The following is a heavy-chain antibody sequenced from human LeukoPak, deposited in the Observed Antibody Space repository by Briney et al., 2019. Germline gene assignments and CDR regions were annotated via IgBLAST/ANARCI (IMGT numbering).Heavy chain of an antibody. J-gene: IGHJ4*02. V-gene: IGHV3-23*01. CDR3: ATQEGMAAAGAVRY. CDR1: GFTFSSYA. D-gene: IGHD6-13*01. Sequence: PGGSLRLSCAASGFTFSSYAMSWVRQAPGKGLEWVSAISGSGGTTYNAESVKGRFTVSRDNSKNTLYLQMNSLSAEETAVYYCATQEGMAAAGAVRYWGQGALVTVSS. CDR2: ISGSGGTT.